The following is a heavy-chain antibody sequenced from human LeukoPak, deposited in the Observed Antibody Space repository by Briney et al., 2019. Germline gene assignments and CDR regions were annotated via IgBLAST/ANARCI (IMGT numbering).Heavy chain of an antibody. D-gene: IGHD4-17*01. J-gene: IGHJ4*02. CDR2: ISSNGGST. CDR1: GFTFSSYA. V-gene: IGHV3-64*01. Sequence: GGSLGLSCAASGFTFSSYAMHWVRQAPGKGLEYVSAISSNGGSTYYANSVKGRFTISRDNSKNTLYLQMGSLRAEDMAVYYCASSPHYGTFDYWGQGTLVTVSS. CDR3: ASSPHYGTFDY.